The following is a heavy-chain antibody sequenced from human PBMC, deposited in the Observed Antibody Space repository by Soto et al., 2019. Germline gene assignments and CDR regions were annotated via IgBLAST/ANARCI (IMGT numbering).Heavy chain of an antibody. D-gene: IGHD3-22*01. J-gene: IGHJ1*01. CDR2: ISSSGSTI. V-gene: IGHV3-11*01. CDR3: ARACYDSSGYSYFSGVQH. Sequence: GGSLRLSCAASGFTFSDYYMSWIRQAPGKGLEWVSYISSSGSTIYYADSVKGRFTISRDNAKSSLYLQMNSLRAEDTAVYYCARACYDSSGYSYFSGVQHWGQGTLVTVSS. CDR1: GFTFSDYY.